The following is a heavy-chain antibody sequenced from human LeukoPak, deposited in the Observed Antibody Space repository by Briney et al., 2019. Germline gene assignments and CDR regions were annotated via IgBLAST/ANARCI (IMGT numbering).Heavy chain of an antibody. CDR2: IRYDGSNK. J-gene: IGHJ6*02. V-gene: IGHV3-33*01. CDR3: ARGAVTMVRGVIVYYGMDV. CDR1: GFTFSSYG. Sequence: GGSLRLSCAASGFTFSSYGMHWVRQAPGKGLEWVAVIRYDGSNKYYADSVKGRFTISRDNSKNTLYLQMNSLRAEDTAVYYCARGAVTMVRGVIVYYGMDVWGQGTTVTVSS. D-gene: IGHD3-10*01.